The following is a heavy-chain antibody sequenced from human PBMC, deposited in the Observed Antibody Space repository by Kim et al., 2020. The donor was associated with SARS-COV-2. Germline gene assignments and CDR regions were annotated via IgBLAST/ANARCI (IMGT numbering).Heavy chain of an antibody. J-gene: IGHJ2*01. CDR2: IYFRGST. CDR3: ARPQGQERYWYFDL. V-gene: IGHV4-39*01. CDR1: GGSITSSSYY. Sequence: SETLSLTCSVSGGSITSSSYYWAWVRQRPGKGLEWIGSIYFRGSTYYNPSLRNRLTLSLDKTRNVFSLQMNSGTAADTAVYYCARPQGQERYWYFDLWGRGTLVTVSS.